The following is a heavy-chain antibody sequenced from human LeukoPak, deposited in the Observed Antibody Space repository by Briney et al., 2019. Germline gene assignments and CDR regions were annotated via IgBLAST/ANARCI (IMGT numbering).Heavy chain of an antibody. CDR2: IKQDGSEK. CDR1: GFTFSSYW. V-gene: IGHV3-7*01. J-gene: IGHJ5*02. Sequence: GGSLRLSCAASGFTFSSYWMSWVRQAPGKGLEWVANIKQDGSEKYYVDSVKGRFTISRDNAKNSLYPQMNSLRAEDTAVYYCARDLYSYIVVVPAAIEFDPWGQGTLVTVSS. CDR3: ARDLYSYIVVVPAAIEFDP. D-gene: IGHD2-2*01.